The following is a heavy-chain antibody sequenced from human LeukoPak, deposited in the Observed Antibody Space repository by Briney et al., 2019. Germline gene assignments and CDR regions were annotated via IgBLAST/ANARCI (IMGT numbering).Heavy chain of an antibody. Sequence: GRSLRLSCAASGFTFSSYAMHWVRQAPGKGLEWVAVISYDGSNKYYADSVKGRFTISRDNSKNTLYLQMNSLRAEDTAVYYCARALRIYYYFDYWGQGTLVTVSS. CDR2: ISYDGSNK. J-gene: IGHJ4*02. D-gene: IGHD1-26*01. CDR1: GFTFSSYA. CDR3: ARALRIYYYFDY. V-gene: IGHV3-30*04.